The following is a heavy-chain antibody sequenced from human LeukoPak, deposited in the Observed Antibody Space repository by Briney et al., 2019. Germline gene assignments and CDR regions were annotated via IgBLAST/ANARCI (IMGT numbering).Heavy chain of an antibody. CDR1: GYTFTGYY. CDR3: ARGTDVWGSYRYQARFDY. Sequence: ASVKVSCKASGYTFTGYYMHWVRQAPGQGLEWMGWINPNSGGTNYAQKFQGRVTMTRDTSISTAYMELSRLRSDDTAVYYCARGTDVWGSYRYQARFDYWGQGTLVTVSS. D-gene: IGHD3-16*02. CDR2: INPNSGGT. V-gene: IGHV1-2*02. J-gene: IGHJ4*02.